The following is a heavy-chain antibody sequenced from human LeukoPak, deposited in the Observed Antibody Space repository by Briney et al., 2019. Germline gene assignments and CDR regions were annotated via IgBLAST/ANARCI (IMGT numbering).Heavy chain of an antibody. Sequence: SETLSLTCTVSGVSISSGGYYWSWIRQHPGKGLEWIGHIYYSGSTYYNPSLKSRVTISVDTSKNQFSLKLSSVTAADTAVYYCARGAVVVPAAIPALYYYGMDVWGQGTTVTVSS. D-gene: IGHD2-2*01. CDR3: ARGAVVVPAAIPALYYYGMDV. J-gene: IGHJ6*02. CDR2: IYYSGST. CDR1: GVSISSGGYY. V-gene: IGHV4-31*03.